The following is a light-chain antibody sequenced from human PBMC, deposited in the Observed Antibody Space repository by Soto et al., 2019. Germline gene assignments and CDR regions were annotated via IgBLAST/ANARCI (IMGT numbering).Light chain of an antibody. CDR2: EVS. Sequence: QSALTQPASVSGSPGQSITISCTGTSSDVGSYNLVSWYQQHPGKAPKLMIYEVSKRPSGVSYRFSGSKSGTTASLTISGLHAEDEADYYCCSYASSTTWVFGGGTKLTVL. J-gene: IGLJ3*02. CDR1: SSDVGSYNL. CDR3: CSYASSTTWV. V-gene: IGLV2-23*02.